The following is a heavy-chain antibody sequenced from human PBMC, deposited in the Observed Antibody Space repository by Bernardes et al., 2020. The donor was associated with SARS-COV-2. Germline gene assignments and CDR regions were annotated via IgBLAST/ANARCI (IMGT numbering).Heavy chain of an antibody. J-gene: IGHJ3*02. Sequence: GSLSLSCAASGFSLSDYWMHWVRPVPGKGLVWLSRINSDGSSTSYADSVKGRFAISRDNAKNTLYVQMNSLRADDTAVYYCTRVLEGRAGAFDIWGQGTMVTVSS. CDR1: GFSLSDYW. CDR3: TRVLEGRAGAFDI. V-gene: IGHV3-74*01. CDR2: INSDGSST. D-gene: IGHD2-15*01.